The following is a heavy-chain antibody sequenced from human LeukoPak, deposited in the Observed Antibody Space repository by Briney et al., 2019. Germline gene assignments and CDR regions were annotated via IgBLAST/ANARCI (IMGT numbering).Heavy chain of an antibody. D-gene: IGHD6-19*01. V-gene: IGHV3-30*18. CDR2: ISYDGSNK. CDR3: AKDLPSIAVAAGGPDY. J-gene: IGHJ4*02. Sequence: GGPLTLSCAASGFTFSSYGMLWVRQAPGKGLEWVAVISYDGSNKYYADSVKGRFTISSDNSKNTLYLQMNSLRAEDTAVYYCAKDLPSIAVAAGGPDYWGQGTLVTVSS. CDR1: GFTFSSYG.